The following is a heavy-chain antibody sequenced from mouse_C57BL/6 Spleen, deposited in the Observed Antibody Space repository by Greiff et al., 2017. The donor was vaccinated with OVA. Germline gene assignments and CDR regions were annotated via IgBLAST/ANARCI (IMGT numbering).Heavy chain of an antibody. Sequence: QVQLQQSGPELVKPGASVKISCKASGYAFSSSWMNWVKQRPGKGLEWIGRIYPGDGDTTYNGKFKGKATLTADKSSSTAYMQLSSLTSEDSAVYFCARPNYYGSYYFDYWGQGTTLTVSS. CDR3: ARPNYYGSYYFDY. J-gene: IGHJ2*01. CDR1: GYAFSSSW. CDR2: IYPGDGDT. D-gene: IGHD1-1*01. V-gene: IGHV1-82*01.